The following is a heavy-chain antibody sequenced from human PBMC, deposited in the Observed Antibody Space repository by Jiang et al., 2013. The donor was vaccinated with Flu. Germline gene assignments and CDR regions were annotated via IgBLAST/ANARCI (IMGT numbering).Heavy chain of an antibody. CDR2: ISGSGGST. Sequence: QLVESGGGLVQPGGSLRLSCAASGFTFSSYAMSWVRQAPGKGLEWVSAISGSGGSTYYADSVKGRFTISRDNSKNTLYLQMNSLRAEDTAVYYCAKDAGRVGATRPYYFDYWGQGTLVTVSS. CDR1: GFTFSSYA. J-gene: IGHJ4*02. D-gene: IGHD1-26*01. V-gene: IGHV3-23*04. CDR3: AKDAGRVGATRPYYFDY.